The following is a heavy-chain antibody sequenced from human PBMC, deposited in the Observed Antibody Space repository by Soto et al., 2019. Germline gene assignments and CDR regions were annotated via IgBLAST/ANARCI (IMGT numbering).Heavy chain of an antibody. Sequence: QVQLQESGPGLVKPSETLSLTCTVSGGSISSYYWSWIRQPPGKGLEWIGYIHYSGSTNYNPSLKSRVRISIDTSKNQFSLKLSSVTAADTAVYYCARGGGGFAVDCWGQGTLVTVSS. CDR3: ARGGGGFAVDC. CDR2: IHYSGST. J-gene: IGHJ4*02. V-gene: IGHV4-59*01. D-gene: IGHD3-16*01. CDR1: GGSISSYY.